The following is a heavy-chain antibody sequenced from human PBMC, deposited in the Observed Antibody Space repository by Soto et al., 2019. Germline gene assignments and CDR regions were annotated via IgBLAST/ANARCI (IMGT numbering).Heavy chain of an antibody. CDR2: ISAHNGNT. CDR3: ARDRAFSNGYYGFYFDY. CDR1: KYTFTSSG. Sequence: ASVKVSCKASKYTFTSSGISWVRQAPGQGLEWMGWISAHNGNTNYAQKFQDRVTMTTDTSTSTAYMELRSLRSDDTAMYYCARDRAFSNGYYGFYFDYWGQGSVVTVSS. D-gene: IGHD4-17*01. J-gene: IGHJ4*02. V-gene: IGHV1-18*01.